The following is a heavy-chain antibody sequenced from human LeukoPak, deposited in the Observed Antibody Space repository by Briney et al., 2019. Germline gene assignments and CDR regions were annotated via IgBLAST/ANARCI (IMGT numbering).Heavy chain of an antibody. CDR2: LSGSGAST. J-gene: IGHJ4*02. CDR3: ARDLSGDYYFDY. CDR1: GFTFSSCA. Sequence: GGSLRLSCAASGFTFSSCAMTWVRQAPGKGLEWVSSLSGSGASTFYADSVKGRFTISRDNAKNSLYLQMNSLRAEDTAVYYCARDLSGDYYFDYWGQGTLVTVSS. V-gene: IGHV3-23*01. D-gene: IGHD4-17*01.